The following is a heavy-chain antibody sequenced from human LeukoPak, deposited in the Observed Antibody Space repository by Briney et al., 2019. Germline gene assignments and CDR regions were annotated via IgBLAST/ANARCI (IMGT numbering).Heavy chain of an antibody. CDR3: ARRPSGYDYSHFDS. J-gene: IGHJ4*02. D-gene: IGHD5-12*01. CDR2: IYYSGKT. CDR1: GGSTNSGSFY. Sequence: PSQTLSLTCTVSGGSTNSGSFYWGWLRQPPGKGLEWIGSIYYSGKTFYNPSLKSRVTISVDTSKNQFSLKLSSVAAADTAVYYCARRPSGYDYSHFDSWGQGTLVTVSS. V-gene: IGHV4-39*01.